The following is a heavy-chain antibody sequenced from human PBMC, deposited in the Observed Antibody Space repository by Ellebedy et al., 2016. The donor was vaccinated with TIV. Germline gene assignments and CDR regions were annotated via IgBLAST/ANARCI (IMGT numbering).Heavy chain of an antibody. CDR3: VKDQIAGDGRWVFDL. J-gene: IGHJ3*01. V-gene: IGHV3-23*01. CDR1: GFTFVSHA. CDR2: INGRGGTT. D-gene: IGHD5-24*01. Sequence: PGGSLRLSCAASGFTFVSHAMTWVRQAPGTGLEWISAINGRGGTTYYADSVKGRFTISRDNSKNMLYLQMNSLRAEDTGIYYCVKDQIAGDGRWVFDLWGQGTMVTVSS.